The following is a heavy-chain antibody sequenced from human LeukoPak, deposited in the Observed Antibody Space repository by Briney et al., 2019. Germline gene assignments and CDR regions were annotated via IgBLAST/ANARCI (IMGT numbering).Heavy chain of an antibody. J-gene: IGHJ6*02. Sequence: SETLSLTCAVYGGPFSGYYWSWLRQPPGKALEWIGEINHSGNPNYNPSLKSRVTISVDTSKNQCSLKLSSVTAADTAVYYCARGPRYYDILTGFHPYYYYGMDVWGQGTTVTVSS. V-gene: IGHV4-34*01. CDR1: GGPFSGYY. D-gene: IGHD3-9*01. CDR3: ARGPRYYDILTGFHPYYYYGMDV. CDR2: INHSGNP.